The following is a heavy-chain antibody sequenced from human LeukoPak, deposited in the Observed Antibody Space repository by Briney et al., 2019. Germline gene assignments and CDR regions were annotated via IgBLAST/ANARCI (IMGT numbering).Heavy chain of an antibody. Sequence: ASVKVSCKASGYTFTSYDINWVRQATGQGLEWMGWMNPSSGNTGYAQKFQGRVTMTTDTSTSTAYMELRSLRSDDTAVYYCARAEEIQLWSYYFDYWGQGTLVTVSS. CDR3: ARAEEIQLWSYYFDY. D-gene: IGHD5-18*01. CDR2: MNPSSGNT. V-gene: IGHV1-8*02. CDR1: GYTFTSYD. J-gene: IGHJ4*02.